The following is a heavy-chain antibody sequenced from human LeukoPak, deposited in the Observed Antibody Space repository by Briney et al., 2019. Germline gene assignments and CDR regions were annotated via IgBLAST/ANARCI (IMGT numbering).Heavy chain of an antibody. Sequence: PGGSLRLSCAASGFTFSSYGMHWVRRAPGKGLEWVAFIRYDGSNKYYADSVKGRFTISRDNSKNTLYLQMNSLRAEDTAVYYCAKGLLYSSSWYDLPGWFDPWGQGTLVTVSS. CDR2: IRYDGSNK. D-gene: IGHD6-13*01. J-gene: IGHJ5*02. V-gene: IGHV3-30*02. CDR3: AKGLLYSSSWYDLPGWFDP. CDR1: GFTFSSYG.